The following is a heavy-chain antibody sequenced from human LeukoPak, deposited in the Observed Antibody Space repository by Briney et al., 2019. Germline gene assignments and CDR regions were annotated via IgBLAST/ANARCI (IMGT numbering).Heavy chain of an antibody. CDR2: IYSSGST. J-gene: IGHJ4*02. D-gene: IGHD3-10*01. CDR1: GFTVSSDY. CDR3: ARAPTGKAYFDS. V-gene: IGHV3-53*04. Sequence: GGSLRLSCAASGFTVSSDYMSWVRQAPGKGLEWVSVIYSSGSTFYADSVKGRLTLSRHNSENTLSLQVNSLRTEDTAVYYCARAPTGKAYFDSWGQGTLVTVSS.